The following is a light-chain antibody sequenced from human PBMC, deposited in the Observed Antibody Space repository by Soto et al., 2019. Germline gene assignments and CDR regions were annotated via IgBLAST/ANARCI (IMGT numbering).Light chain of an antibody. J-gene: IGKJ5*01. CDR1: RSVSSSY. CDR3: QQYGSSPPIT. CDR2: GAS. V-gene: IGKV3-20*01. Sequence: IVLTQSPVTLSLSPGERATLSCRASRSVSSSYLAWYQQKPGQAPRLLIYGASSRATGIPDRFSGSGSGTDFTLTISRLEPEDFAVYYCQQYGSSPPITFGQGTRLEIK.